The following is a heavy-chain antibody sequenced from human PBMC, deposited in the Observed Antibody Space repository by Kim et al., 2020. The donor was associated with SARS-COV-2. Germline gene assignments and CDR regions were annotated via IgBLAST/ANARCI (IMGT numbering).Heavy chain of an antibody. J-gene: IGHJ3*02. CDR3: ARGLGSWDAFDI. CDR2: INPNSGGT. Sequence: ASVKVSCKASGYTFTGYYMHWVRQAPGQGLEWMGWINPNSGGTNYAQKFQGRVTMTRDTSISTAYMELSRLRSDDTAVYYRARGLGSWDAFDIWGQGTMVTVSS. V-gene: IGHV1-2*02. D-gene: IGHD6-13*01. CDR1: GYTFTGYY.